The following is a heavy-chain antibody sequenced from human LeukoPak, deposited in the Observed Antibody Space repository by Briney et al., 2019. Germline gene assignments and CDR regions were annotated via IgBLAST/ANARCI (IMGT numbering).Heavy chain of an antibody. D-gene: IGHD3-3*01. CDR2: ISSSSSYI. CDR3: ARDLRDTIFGVVIGSFDY. CDR1: GFTFSSYS. Sequence: GGSLRLSCAASGFTFSSYSMNWVRQAPGKGLEWVSSISSSSSYIYYADSVKGRFTISRDNAKNSLYLQMNSLRAEDTAVYYCARDLRDTIFGVVIGSFDYWGQGTLVTVSS. J-gene: IGHJ4*02. V-gene: IGHV3-21*01.